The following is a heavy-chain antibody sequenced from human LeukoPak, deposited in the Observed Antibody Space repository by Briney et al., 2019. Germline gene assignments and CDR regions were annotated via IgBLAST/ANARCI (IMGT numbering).Heavy chain of an antibody. V-gene: IGHV3-23*01. D-gene: IGHD3-10*01. Sequence: GGSLRLSCAASGFTFSIYAMNWVRQAPGKGLEWVSGISGSGGRTYYADSVKGQFTISRDNSNNTLYLKMNSLRAEDTAVYYCAKDRARITMVRGVITDYWGQGTLVTVSS. CDR3: AKDRARITMVRGVITDY. J-gene: IGHJ4*02. CDR2: ISGSGGRT. CDR1: GFTFSIYA.